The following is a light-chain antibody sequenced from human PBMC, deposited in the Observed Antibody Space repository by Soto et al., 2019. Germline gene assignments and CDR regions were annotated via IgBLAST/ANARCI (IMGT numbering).Light chain of an antibody. J-gene: IGKJ4*01. CDR1: QRYSRY. Sequence: DIQMTQSPASLSTSGGDRVTITCRVSQRYSRYLNGYKQQPGKAPELLIYASSTLHSGVPSRFSCSGCGIAFTLTISSLLPEDFATYYCQPTYSTPQPSFGGGTMVDIK. CDR2: ASS. V-gene: IGKV1-39*01. CDR3: QPTYSTPQPS.